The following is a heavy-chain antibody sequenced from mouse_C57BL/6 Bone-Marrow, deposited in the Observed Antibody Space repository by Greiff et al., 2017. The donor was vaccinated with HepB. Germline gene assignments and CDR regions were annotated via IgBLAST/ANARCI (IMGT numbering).Heavy chain of an antibody. J-gene: IGHJ3*01. D-gene: IGHD1-1*01. CDR2: IYPGDGDT. CDR3: ARRGYYYGSEAWFAY. Sequence: VQLQQSGPELVKPGASVKISCKASGYAFSSSWMNWVKQRPGKGLEWIGRIYPGDGDTNYNGKFKGKATLTADKSSSTAYMQLSSLTSEDSAVYFCARRGYYYGSEAWFAYWGQGTLVTVSA. CDR1: GYAFSSSW. V-gene: IGHV1-82*01.